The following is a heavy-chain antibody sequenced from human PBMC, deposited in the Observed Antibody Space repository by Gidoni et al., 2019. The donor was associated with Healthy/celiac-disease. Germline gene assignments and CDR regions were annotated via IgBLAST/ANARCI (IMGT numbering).Heavy chain of an antibody. J-gene: IGHJ4*02. CDR1: GFTFSSYA. CDR2: ISGSGGST. Sequence: EVQLLESGGGLVQPGGSLRLSCAASGFTFSSYAMSWVRQAPGKGLEWVSAISGSGGSTYYADSVKGRFTISRDNAKNTLYLQMNSLRAEDTAVYYCARAYCGGDCYSRDWTNFDYWGQGTLVTVSS. D-gene: IGHD2-21*02. CDR3: ARAYCGGDCYSRDWTNFDY. V-gene: IGHV3-23*01.